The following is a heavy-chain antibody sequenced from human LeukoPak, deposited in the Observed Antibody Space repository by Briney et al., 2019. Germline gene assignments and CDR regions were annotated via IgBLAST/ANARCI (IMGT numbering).Heavy chain of an antibody. Sequence: ASVKVSCKASGYTFTSYGISWVRQAPAQGLEWMGWISAYNGNTNYAQTLQGRVTITTDTSTSTAYMELRSLRSDDTAVYYCARIQLWSRPDGYWGQGTLVTVSS. CDR3: ARIQLWSRPDGY. D-gene: IGHD5-18*01. V-gene: IGHV1-18*01. CDR1: GYTFTSYG. J-gene: IGHJ4*02. CDR2: ISAYNGNT.